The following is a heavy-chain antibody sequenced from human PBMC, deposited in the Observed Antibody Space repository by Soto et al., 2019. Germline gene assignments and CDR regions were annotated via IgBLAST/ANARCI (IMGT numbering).Heavy chain of an antibody. CDR2: ISYDGSNK. CDR1: GFTFNTYG. D-gene: IGHD3-10*01. V-gene: IGHV3-30*03. CDR3: ARGSKESYPGSRIFDF. Sequence: GGSLRLSCAASGFTFNTYGMYWVRQAPGKGLEWVAAISYDGSNKYHADSVKGRFTISRDNSKNTLYLQMNSLRVEDTAVYYCARGSKESYPGSRIFDFWGRGTLVTVSS. J-gene: IGHJ4*02.